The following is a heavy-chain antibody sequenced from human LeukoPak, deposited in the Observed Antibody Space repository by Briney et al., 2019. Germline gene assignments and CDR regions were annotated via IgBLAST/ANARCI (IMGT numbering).Heavy chain of an antibody. D-gene: IGHD4-23*01. CDR1: GFTFTKYW. CDR2: IKQDGSDK. V-gene: IGHV3-7*01. Sequence: GDSLRLSCAASGFTFTKYWMTWVRQAPGKGLEWVGNIKQDGSDKNYMDSVKGRFTISRDNTKNSVYLQMSSLRAEDTAVYYCARDVHGGAFDYWGQGTLVTVSS. J-gene: IGHJ4*02. CDR3: ARDVHGGAFDY.